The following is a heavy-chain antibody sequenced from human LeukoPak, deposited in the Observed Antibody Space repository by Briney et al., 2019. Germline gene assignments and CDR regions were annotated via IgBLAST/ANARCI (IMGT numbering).Heavy chain of an antibody. CDR1: GYTFTGYY. CDR3: ARSAARPDPFDY. V-gene: IGHV1-2*02. J-gene: IGHJ4*02. D-gene: IGHD6-6*01. Sequence: ASVKVSCKASGYTFTGYYMHWVRQAPGQGLEWMGWITPNGDDTNYAQKFQGRVTKTRDTSISTAYMELSRLRSDDTAVYYCARSAARPDPFDYWGQGTLVTVSS. CDR2: ITPNGDDT.